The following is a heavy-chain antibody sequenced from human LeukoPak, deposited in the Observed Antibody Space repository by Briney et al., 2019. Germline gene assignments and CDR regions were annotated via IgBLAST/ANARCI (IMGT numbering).Heavy chain of an antibody. Sequence: PGGSLRLSCAASGFTFTDYYMSWLRQAPGKGLEWVSYVSYTSSSTTYADSVKGRFTISRDNAKNSLYLQMNSLKAEDTAVYYCARGQYSFDYWGQGTLVTVSS. V-gene: IGHV3-11*06. CDR2: VSYTSSST. CDR1: GFTFTDYY. D-gene: IGHD2-21*01. J-gene: IGHJ4*02. CDR3: ARGQYSFDY.